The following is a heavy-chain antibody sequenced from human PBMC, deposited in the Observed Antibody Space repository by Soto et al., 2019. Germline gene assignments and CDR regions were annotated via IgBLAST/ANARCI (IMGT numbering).Heavy chain of an antibody. CDR1: GVTFSSYA. V-gene: IGHV3-23*01. Sequence: EVQLLESGGGLVQPGGSLRLSCAASGVTFSSYAMSWVRQAPGKGLEWVSGISGSGGSTYYADSVKGRFTTSRDNSKNTLYLQMNSLRAEDTAVYYYVAYEPSSGYYIQGGFDIWGQGTMDTVSS. J-gene: IGHJ3*02. CDR3: VAYEPSSGYYIQGGFDI. D-gene: IGHD3-22*01. CDR2: ISGSGGST.